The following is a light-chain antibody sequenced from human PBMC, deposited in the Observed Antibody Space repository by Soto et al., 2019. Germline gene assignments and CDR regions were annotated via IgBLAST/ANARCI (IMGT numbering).Light chain of an antibody. Sequence: LTQPASVSGSPGQSITISCTGTSSDVGGYNYVSWYQQHPGKAPKLMIYDVSNRPSGVSNRFSGSKSGNTASRTISGLQAEDEADYYCSSYTSSSTPVFGTGTKVTVL. CDR3: SSYTSSSTPV. CDR2: DVS. J-gene: IGLJ1*01. CDR1: SSDVGGYNY. V-gene: IGLV2-14*01.